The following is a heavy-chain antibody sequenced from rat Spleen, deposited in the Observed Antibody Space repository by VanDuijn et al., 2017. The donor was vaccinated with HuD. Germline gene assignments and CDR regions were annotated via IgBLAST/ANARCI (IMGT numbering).Heavy chain of an antibody. CDR1: GFTFSLYA. D-gene: IGHD1-1*01. J-gene: IGHJ2*01. V-gene: IGHV5-17*01. CDR2: IIYDGTHT. Sequence: EVQLVESGGGLVQPGRSLKLSCAASGFTFSLYAMAWVRQAPKKGLEWVATIIYDGTHTYYRDSVKGRFTISRDNAESTLYLQIDSLRSEDTATYYCARHYFNDGPFDYWGRGVMVTVSS. CDR3: ARHYFNDGPFDY.